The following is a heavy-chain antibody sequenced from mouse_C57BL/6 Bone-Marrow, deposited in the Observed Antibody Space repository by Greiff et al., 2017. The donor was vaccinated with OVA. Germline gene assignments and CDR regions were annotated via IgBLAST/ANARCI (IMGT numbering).Heavy chain of an antibody. CDR1: GFTFSDYG. J-gene: IGHJ3*01. Sequence: VQVVESGGGLVKPGGSLKLSCAASGFTFSDYGMHWVRQAPEKGLEWVAYISSGSSTIYYADTVKGRFTISRDNAKNTLFLQMTSLRSEDTAMYYCARDYYGSLAKFAYWGKGTLVTVSA. V-gene: IGHV5-17*01. CDR2: ISSGSSTI. D-gene: IGHD1-1*01. CDR3: ARDYYGSLAKFAY.